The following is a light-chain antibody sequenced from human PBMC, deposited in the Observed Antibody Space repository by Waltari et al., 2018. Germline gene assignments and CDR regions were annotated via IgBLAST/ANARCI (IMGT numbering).Light chain of an antibody. Sequence: DIVMTQSPDSLAVSLGERATINCKSSQSVLYSSNNKNYLAWYQQKPGQPPKLLIYWASTRESGVPDRFSGSGSGTDFTLTISSLQAEDVAVYYCQQYNKWPPGTFGQGTKVEIK. CDR1: QSVLYSSNNKNY. J-gene: IGKJ1*01. CDR3: QQYNKWPPGT. CDR2: WAS. V-gene: IGKV4-1*01.